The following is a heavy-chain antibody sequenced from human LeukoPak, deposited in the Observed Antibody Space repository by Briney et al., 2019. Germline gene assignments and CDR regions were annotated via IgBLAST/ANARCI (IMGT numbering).Heavy chain of an antibody. V-gene: IGHV3-23*01. CDR3: ARIGSGSNVDY. D-gene: IGHD3-10*01. CDR1: GFTFSSYA. J-gene: IGHJ4*02. CDR2: IGASGGTT. Sequence: PGGSLRLSCAASGFTFSSYAMTWVRQAPGKGLEWVSAIGASGGTTYYADSVKGRFTFSRDNSKNTLYLQMNSLRAEDTAVYYCARIGSGSNVDYWGQGTLVTVSS.